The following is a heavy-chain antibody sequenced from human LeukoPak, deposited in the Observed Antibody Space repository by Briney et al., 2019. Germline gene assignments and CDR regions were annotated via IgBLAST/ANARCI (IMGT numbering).Heavy chain of an antibody. V-gene: IGHV3-30*18. CDR2: ISYDGSNK. D-gene: IGHD5-18*01. CDR1: GFTFSSYG. Sequence: PGGSLRLSCAASGFTFSSYGMHWVRQAPGKGLGWVAVISYDGSNKYYADSVKGRFTISRDNSKNTLYLQMNSLRAEDTAVYYCAKMDGEYSYGYYGMDVWGQGTTVTVSS. J-gene: IGHJ6*02. CDR3: AKMDGEYSYGYYGMDV.